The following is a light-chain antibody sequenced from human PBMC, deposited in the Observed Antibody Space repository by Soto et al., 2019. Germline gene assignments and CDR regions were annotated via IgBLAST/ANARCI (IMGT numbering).Light chain of an antibody. CDR1: QSVSSH. CDR3: QHYDVWPLT. V-gene: IGKV3-15*01. CDR2: DAS. Sequence: EIVLTQSPATLSVSPGGGATLSCRASQSVSSHLAWYQQKPGQGPRLLIYDASTRATGIPARFSGSGSGTEFTLTISSLQPEDFGVYYCQHYDVWPLTLGQGTKVDIK. J-gene: IGKJ1*01.